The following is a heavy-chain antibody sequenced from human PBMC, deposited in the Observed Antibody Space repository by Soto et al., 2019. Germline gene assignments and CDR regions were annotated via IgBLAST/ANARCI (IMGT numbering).Heavy chain of an antibody. J-gene: IGHJ6*02. V-gene: IGHV3-33*01. Sequence: GGSLRLSCAASGFTFSSYGMHWVRQAPGKGLEWVAVIWYDGSNKYYADSVKGRFTISRDNSKNTLYLQMNSLRAEDTAVYYCARDPPHNWNPLYGMDVWGQGTTVTVSS. D-gene: IGHD1-20*01. CDR3: ARDPPHNWNPLYGMDV. CDR1: GFTFSSYG. CDR2: IWYDGSNK.